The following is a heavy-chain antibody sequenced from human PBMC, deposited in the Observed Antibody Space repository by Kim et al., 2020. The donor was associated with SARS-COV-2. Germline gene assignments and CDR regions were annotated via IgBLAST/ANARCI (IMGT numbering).Heavy chain of an antibody. J-gene: IGHJ5*01. CDR1: GGSVSSGSYY. V-gene: IGHV4-61*01. D-gene: IGHD3-10*01. Sequence: SETLSLTFTVSGGSVSSGSYYWSWIRQPPGKGLEWIGYIYYSGSTNYNPSLKSRVTISVDTSKNQFSLKLSSVTAADTAVYYCARESWGWFGELLLDWF. CDR2: IYYSGST. CDR3: ARESWGWFGELLLDWF.